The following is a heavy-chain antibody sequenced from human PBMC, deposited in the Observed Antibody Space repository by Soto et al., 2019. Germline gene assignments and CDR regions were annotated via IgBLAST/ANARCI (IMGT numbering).Heavy chain of an antibody. D-gene: IGHD5-12*01. J-gene: IGHJ6*02. Sequence: GGSLRLSCAVSGFTVSSHYMSWVRQAPGKGLEWVSVIYSGGSTYYADSVKGRFTISRDNSKNTLYLQMNSLRAEDTAVYYCARVTGYSGYDYVTYYYGMDVWCQGTTVTVSS. CDR1: GFTVSSHY. V-gene: IGHV3-53*01. CDR3: ARVTGYSGYDYVTYYYGMDV. CDR2: IYSGGST.